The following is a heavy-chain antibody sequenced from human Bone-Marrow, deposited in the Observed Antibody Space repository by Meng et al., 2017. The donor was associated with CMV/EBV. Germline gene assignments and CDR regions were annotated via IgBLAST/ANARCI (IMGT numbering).Heavy chain of an antibody. CDR1: GDTFNKYV. Sequence: SVKVSCKASGDTFNKYVTSWVRQAPGQGLEWMGGIIPMRSVTNYAQKFQGRVTIIADTSTATVYMELSSLRSEDTAMYYCVASEEFYHFRSGWEWYYHYGMDVWGPATTVTVSS. CDR3: VASEEFYHFRSGWEWYYHYGMDV. J-gene: IGHJ6*02. D-gene: IGHD3-3*02. V-gene: IGHV1-69*10. CDR2: IIPMRSVT.